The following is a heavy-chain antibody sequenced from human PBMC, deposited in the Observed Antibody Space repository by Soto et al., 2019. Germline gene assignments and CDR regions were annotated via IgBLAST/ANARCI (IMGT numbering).Heavy chain of an antibody. V-gene: IGHV4-4*02. J-gene: IGHJ6*02. D-gene: IGHD2-2*01. CDR1: GGSISSSNW. CDR2: IYHSGST. CDR3: AKTGPTSDSPYGMDV. Sequence: PAETLSLTCAVSGGSISSSNWWSWVRQPPGKGLEWIGEIYHSGSTNYNPSLKSRVTISVDKSKNQFSLKLSSVTAADTAVYYCAKTGPTSDSPYGMDVWGQGTTVTVSS.